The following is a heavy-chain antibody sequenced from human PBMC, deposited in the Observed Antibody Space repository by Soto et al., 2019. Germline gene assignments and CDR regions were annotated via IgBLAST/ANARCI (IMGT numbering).Heavy chain of an antibody. J-gene: IGHJ4*01. CDR2: TRNKANGNTT. D-gene: IGHD1-7*01. V-gene: IGHV3-72*01. CDR1: GFTLSDHY. Sequence: GGPLRLSCAASGFTLSDHYMDWFRQAPGKGGEGVARTRNKANGNTTESAASMKGRFTTSRDDSNNSLYLQMNSLKTEDTAVYYCSRSGAGTALLGYWGQGALVTVSS. CDR3: SRSGAGTALLGY.